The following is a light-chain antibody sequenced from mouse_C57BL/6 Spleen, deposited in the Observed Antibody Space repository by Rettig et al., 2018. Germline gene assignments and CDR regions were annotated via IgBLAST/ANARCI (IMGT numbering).Light chain of an antibody. Sequence: DIKMTQSPSSMYASLGERVTITCKASQDINSYLSWFQQKPGKSPKTLIYRANRLVDGVPSRFSGSGSGQDYSLTISSLEYEDMGIYYCLQYDEFPYTFGGGTKLEIK. J-gene: IGKJ2*01. CDR1: QDINSY. V-gene: IGKV14-111*01. CDR2: RAN. CDR3: LQYDEFPYT.